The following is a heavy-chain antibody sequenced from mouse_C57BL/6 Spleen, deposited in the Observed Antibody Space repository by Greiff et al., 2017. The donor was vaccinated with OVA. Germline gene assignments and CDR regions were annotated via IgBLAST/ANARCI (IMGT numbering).Heavy chain of an antibody. CDR3: ARRALYYGSSYFDY. CDR1: GYTFTDYN. Sequence: VQLQQSGPELVKPGASVKIPCKASGYTFTDYNMDWVKQSHGKSLEWIGDINPNNGGTIYNQKFKGKATLTVDKSSSTAYLELRSLTSEDTAVYYCARRALYYGSSYFDYWGQGTTLTVSS. J-gene: IGHJ2*01. D-gene: IGHD1-1*01. CDR2: INPNNGGT. V-gene: IGHV1-18*01.